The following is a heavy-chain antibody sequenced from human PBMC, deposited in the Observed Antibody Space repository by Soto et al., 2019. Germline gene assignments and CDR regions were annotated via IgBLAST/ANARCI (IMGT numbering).Heavy chain of an antibody. J-gene: IGHJ6*02. CDR1: GFTFSSYW. CDR2: INSDGSST. CDR3: ARALYYDFWSGYYPYYYYGMDV. Sequence: QSVGSLRLSCAASGFTFSSYWMHWVRQAPGKGLVWVSRINSDGSSTSYADSVKGRFTISRDNAKNTLYLQMNSLRAEDTAVYYCARALYYDFWSGYYPYYYYGMDVWGQVTTVTFSS. V-gene: IGHV3-74*01. D-gene: IGHD3-3*01.